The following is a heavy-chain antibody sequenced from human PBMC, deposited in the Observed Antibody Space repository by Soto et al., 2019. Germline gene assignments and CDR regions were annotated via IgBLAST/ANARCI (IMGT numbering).Heavy chain of an antibody. J-gene: IGHJ6*02. CDR1: GDSISSDYYH. CDR3: AREDDGGDSFDV. Sequence: TLSLTCTVSGDSISSDYYHWTWIRQSPGKGLEWIGYIHHSGSILYNPSLKSRVTISVDTSKNQFSLHLTSVTAADTAVYFCAREDDGGDSFDVWGQGTTVTVSS. CDR2: IHHSGSI. D-gene: IGHD2-21*02. V-gene: IGHV4-30-4*08.